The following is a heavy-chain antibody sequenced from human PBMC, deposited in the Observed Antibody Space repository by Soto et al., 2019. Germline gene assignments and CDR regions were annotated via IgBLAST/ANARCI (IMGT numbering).Heavy chain of an antibody. CDR3: ARHDEDPNLPNGMGV. J-gene: IGHJ6*02. CDR1: GGSITGYY. CDR2: IYYAGNT. D-gene: IGHD2-8*01. V-gene: IGHV4-59*01. Sequence: SETLSLTCTVSGGSITGYYWSWIRQPPGKGLEWIGYIYYAGNTLYTPSLKSRVTISVDTSKNQSSLNLSSVTAADTAVYYCARHDEDPNLPNGMGVLAQGTTVPVSS.